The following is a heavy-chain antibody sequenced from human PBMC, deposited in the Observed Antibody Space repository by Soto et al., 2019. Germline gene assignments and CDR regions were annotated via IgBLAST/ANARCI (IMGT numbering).Heavy chain of an antibody. CDR1: GYSFTSYW. CDR3: ARLSQEPTSGYHY. D-gene: IGHD3-22*01. CDR2: IYPGDSDT. J-gene: IGHJ4*02. Sequence: GEPMKISCKGSGYSFTSYWIGWVRQMPGKGLEWMGIIYPGDSDTRYSPSFQGQVTISADKSISTAYLQWSSLKASDTAMYYCARLSQEPTSGYHYWGQGTLVTVSS. V-gene: IGHV5-51*01.